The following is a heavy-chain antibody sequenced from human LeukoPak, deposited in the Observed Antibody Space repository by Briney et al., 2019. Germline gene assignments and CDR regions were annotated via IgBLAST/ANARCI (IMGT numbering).Heavy chain of an antibody. J-gene: IGHJ4*02. V-gene: IGHV4-4*07. Sequence: SETLSLTCTVSGGSISSYYWSWIRQPAGKGLEWIGRIYTSGSTNYNPSLKSRVTMSVDTSKNQFSLKLSSVTAADTAVYYCAIYDSSSGWHRLDYWGQGTLVTVPS. D-gene: IGHD6-19*01. CDR2: IYTSGST. CDR1: GGSISSYY. CDR3: AIYDSSSGWHRLDY.